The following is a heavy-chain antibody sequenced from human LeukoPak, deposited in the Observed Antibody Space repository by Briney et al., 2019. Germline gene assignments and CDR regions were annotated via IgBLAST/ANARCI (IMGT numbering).Heavy chain of an antibody. Sequence: SETLSLTCTVSGGSISSYYWSWIRQPPWEELEWIGYISFDERTNYNPPLKSRVLISVDTSKNQFYLSLSSVTAADTAVYYCARDLGPDYGDYYFDSWSQGTLVTVSS. J-gene: IGHJ4*02. CDR3: ARDLGPDYGDYYFDS. V-gene: IGHV4-59*01. CDR2: ISFDERT. D-gene: IGHD4-17*01. CDR1: GGSISSYY.